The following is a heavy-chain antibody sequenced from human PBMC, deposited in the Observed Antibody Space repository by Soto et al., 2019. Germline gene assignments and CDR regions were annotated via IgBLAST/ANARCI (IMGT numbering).Heavy chain of an antibody. V-gene: IGHV3-64*01. CDR2: ISSNGGST. D-gene: IGHD2-15*01. Sequence: GGSLRLSCAASGFTFSSYAMHWVRQAPGKGLEYVSAISSNGGSTYYANSVKGRFTISRDNSKNTLYLQMGSLRAEDMAVYYCAREHCSGGSCYSGVFDYWGQGTLVTVSS. CDR3: AREHCSGGSCYSGVFDY. CDR1: GFTFSSYA. J-gene: IGHJ4*02.